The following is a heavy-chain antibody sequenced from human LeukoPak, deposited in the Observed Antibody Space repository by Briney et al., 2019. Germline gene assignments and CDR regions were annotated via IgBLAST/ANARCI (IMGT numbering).Heavy chain of an antibody. CDR2: INPNSGGT. CDR1: GYTFTGYY. D-gene: IGHD6-13*01. Sequence: ASVKVSCKASGYTFTGYYMHWVRQAPGQGLEWMGWINPNSGGTNYAQKSQGRVTMTRDTSISTAYMELSRLRSDDTAVYYCASRLGIAAAGYYFDYWGQGTLVTVSS. CDR3: ASRLGIAAAGYYFDY. J-gene: IGHJ4*02. V-gene: IGHV1-2*02.